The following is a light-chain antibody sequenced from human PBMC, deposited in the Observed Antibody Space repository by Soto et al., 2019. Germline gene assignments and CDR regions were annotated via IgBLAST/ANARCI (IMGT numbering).Light chain of an antibody. J-gene: IGKJ1*01. CDR2: GAS. V-gene: IGKV3-20*01. Sequence: EIVLTQSPGTLSLSPGDRATLFCRASQSVSSTHLAWYHQKPGQAPRLLIYGASTRASGIPDRFSGSGSGTDFTLTISRLETEDFAVYYCHQYGSSPQTF. CDR1: QSVSSTH. CDR3: HQYGSSPQT.